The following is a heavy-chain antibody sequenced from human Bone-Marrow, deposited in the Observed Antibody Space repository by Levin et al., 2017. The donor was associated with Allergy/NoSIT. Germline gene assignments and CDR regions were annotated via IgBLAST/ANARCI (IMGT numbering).Heavy chain of an antibody. Sequence: KAGGSLRLSCKGSGYTFPNYWIAWVRQRPGKGLEWMGIIYPADSDTRYSPSFQGQVTISADTSINTVYLHWSSLKASDTAKYYCARHSIHAVTLPTNSGMDVWGQGTTVSV. CDR3: ARHSIHAVTLPTNSGMDV. D-gene: IGHD4-17*01. J-gene: IGHJ6*02. CDR2: IYPADSDT. CDR1: GYTFPNYW. V-gene: IGHV5-51*01.